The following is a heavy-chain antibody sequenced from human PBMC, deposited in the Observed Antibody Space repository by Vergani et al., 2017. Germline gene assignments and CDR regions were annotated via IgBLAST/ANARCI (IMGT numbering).Heavy chain of an antibody. J-gene: IGHJ5*02. CDR1: GGSISSSSYY. CDR3: AREKLHIVVVTAIRWFDP. D-gene: IGHD2-21*02. CDR2: IYYSGST. V-gene: IGHV4-39*07. Sequence: QLQLQESGPGLVKPSETLSLTCTVSGGSISSSSYYWGWIRQPPGKGLEWIGSIYYSGSTYYNPSLKSRVTISVDTSQNQFSLKLSSVTAADTAVYYCAREKLHIVVVTAIRWFDPWGQGTLVTVSS.